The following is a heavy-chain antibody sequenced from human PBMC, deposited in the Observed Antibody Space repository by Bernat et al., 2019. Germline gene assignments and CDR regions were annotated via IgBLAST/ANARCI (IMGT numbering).Heavy chain of an antibody. V-gene: IGHV3-23*04. CDR2: ISGSGGST. CDR3: ARSYYDFWSGYYMGAFDI. D-gene: IGHD3-3*01. Sequence: VQLVESGGGVVQPGRSLRLSCAASGFTFSSYAMSWVRQAPGKGLEWVSAISGSGGSTYYADSVKGRFTISRDNSKNTLYLQMNSLRAEDTAVYYCARSYYDFWSGYYMGAFDIWGQGTMVTVSS. J-gene: IGHJ3*02. CDR1: GFTFSSYA.